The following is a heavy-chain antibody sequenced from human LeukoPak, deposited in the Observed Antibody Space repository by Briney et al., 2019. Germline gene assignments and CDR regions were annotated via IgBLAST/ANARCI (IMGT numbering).Heavy chain of an antibody. CDR2: IYVTGT. CDR3: ARHIGGGVEDMDV. J-gene: IGHJ6*03. CDR1: GGSIGTYY. Sequence: PSETLSLTCTVSGGSIGTYYWSWVRQSPGTGLEWIGYIYVTGTRYNPYLQSRVTISVDRSRNQFFLKMTSVTAADTAVYYCARHIGGGVEDMDVWGRGTKVTVSS. V-gene: IGHV4-59*08. D-gene: IGHD3-10*01.